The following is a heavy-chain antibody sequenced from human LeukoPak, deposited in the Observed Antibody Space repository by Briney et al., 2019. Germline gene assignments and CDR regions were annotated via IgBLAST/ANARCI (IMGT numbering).Heavy chain of an antibody. D-gene: IGHD3-9*01. CDR2: IYPGDSDT. CDR1: GYSFTSYW. CDR3: ARSGGYFDWLSRGLDY. Sequence: GESLKISCKGSGYSFTSYWIGWVRQMPGKGLEWMGSIYPGDSDTRYSPSFQGQVTISADKFISTAYLQWSSLKASDTAMYYCARSGGYFDWLSRGLDYWGQGTLVTVSS. J-gene: IGHJ4*02. V-gene: IGHV5-51*01.